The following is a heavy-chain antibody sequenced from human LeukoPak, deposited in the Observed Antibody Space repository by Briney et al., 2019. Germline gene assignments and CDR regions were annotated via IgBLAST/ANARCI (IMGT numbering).Heavy chain of an antibody. CDR1: GFTVSSNH. Sequence: GGSLRLSCAGSGFTVSSNHMSWVRQAPGKGLEWVSVIYSGGSTNYADSVKGRFTISRDNSKNMVFLQMNSLRAEDTAVYYCTRVTIVGGGVNDYWGQGTLVTVSS. CDR3: TRVTIVGGGVNDY. D-gene: IGHD4-11*01. J-gene: IGHJ4*02. CDR2: IYSGGST. V-gene: IGHV3-53*01.